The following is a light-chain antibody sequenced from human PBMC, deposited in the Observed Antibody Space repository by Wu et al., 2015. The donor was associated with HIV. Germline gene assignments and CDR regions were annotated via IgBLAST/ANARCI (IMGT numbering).Light chain of an antibody. CDR3: QQRGNWPPYT. Sequence: EIVLTQSPATLSLSPGERATLSCRASQSVSSNLAWYQQKPGQAPRLLIYGASTRATGIPARFSGSGSGTEFTLTISSMQSEDFAVYYCQQRGNWPPYTFGQGTKVEIK. J-gene: IGKJ2*01. CDR1: QSVSSN. CDR2: GAS. V-gene: IGKV3-15*01.